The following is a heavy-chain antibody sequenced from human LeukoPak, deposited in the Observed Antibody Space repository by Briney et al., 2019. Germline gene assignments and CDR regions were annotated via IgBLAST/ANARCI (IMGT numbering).Heavy chain of an antibody. CDR1: EDTFSNYA. CDR2: IIPIFGTA. CDR3: ARLRDHYYDSSGYYPFDY. Sequence: SVTVSCKASEDTFSNYAISWVRQAPGQGLEWMGGIIPIFGTANYAQKFQGRVTITADESTSTAYMELSSLRSEDTAVYYCARLRDHYYDSSGYYPFDYWGQGTLVTVSS. D-gene: IGHD3-22*01. J-gene: IGHJ4*02. V-gene: IGHV1-69*13.